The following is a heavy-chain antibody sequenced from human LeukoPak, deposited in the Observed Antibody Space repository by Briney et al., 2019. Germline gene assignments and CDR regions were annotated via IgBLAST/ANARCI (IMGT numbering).Heavy chain of an antibody. CDR1: GFPFSSYS. J-gene: IGHJ4*02. Sequence: PGGSLRLSCAASGFPFSSYSMHWVRQAPGKGLEWLSYISSSSTTIYNADSVRGRFTISRDNAKNSLFLQMNSLRAEDTAVYSCARGGGFCGSISCYGIDSWGQGTLVTVSS. CDR3: ARGGGFCGSISCYGIDS. CDR2: ISSSSTTI. V-gene: IGHV3-48*01. D-gene: IGHD2-2*01.